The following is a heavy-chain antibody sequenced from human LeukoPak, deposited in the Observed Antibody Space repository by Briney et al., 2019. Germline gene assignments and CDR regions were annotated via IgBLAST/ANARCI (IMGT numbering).Heavy chain of an antibody. CDR2: ISAYNDNT. Sequence: ASVKVSCKASGYTFTSYGISWVRQAPGQGLEWMGWISAYNDNTNYAQKLQGRVTMTTDTSTSTAYMELRSLRPDDTAVYYCARATQYSGSYYFDYWGQGTLVTVSS. CDR1: GYTFTSYG. D-gene: IGHD1-26*01. J-gene: IGHJ4*02. V-gene: IGHV1-18*01. CDR3: ARATQYSGSYYFDY.